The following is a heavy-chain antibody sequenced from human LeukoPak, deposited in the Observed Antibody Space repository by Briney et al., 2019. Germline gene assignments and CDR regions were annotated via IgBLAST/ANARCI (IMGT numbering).Heavy chain of an antibody. CDR2: IYHSGST. CDR1: GYSISSGYY. V-gene: IGHV4-38-2*02. J-gene: IGHJ5*02. D-gene: IGHD2-2*01. CDR3: ARDLPTGYCSSTSCLRSNWFDP. Sequence: PSETLSLTCTVSGYSISSGYYWGWIRQPPGKGLEWIGSIYHSGSTYYNPSLKSRVTISVDTSKNQFSLKLSSGTAADTAVYYCARDLPTGYCSSTSCLRSNWFDPWGQGTLVTVSS.